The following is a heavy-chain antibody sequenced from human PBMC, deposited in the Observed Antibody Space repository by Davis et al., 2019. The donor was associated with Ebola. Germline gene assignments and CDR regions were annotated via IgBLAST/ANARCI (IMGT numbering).Heavy chain of an antibody. CDR2: ISSSKSAM. J-gene: IGHJ4*02. V-gene: IGHV3-48*02. Sequence: GESLKISCAASGFPFSSFSMNWVRRAPGKGLEWISYISSSKSAMNYADSVKGRFTIFRDNAKNSLSLQMHSLRDEDTAVYYCARVSGTGRMDSWGQGTQVTVSS. D-gene: IGHD1-26*01. CDR3: ARVSGTGRMDS. CDR1: GFPFSSFS.